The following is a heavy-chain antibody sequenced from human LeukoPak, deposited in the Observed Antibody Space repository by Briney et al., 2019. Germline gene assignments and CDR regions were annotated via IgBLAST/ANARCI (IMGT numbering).Heavy chain of an antibody. J-gene: IGHJ5*02. CDR2: INTSGNI. V-gene: IGHV4-61*02. CDR3: ARGLSSSWYWFDT. CDR1: GGSISSESYY. Sequence: SETLSLTCTVSGGSISSESYYWSWIRQPAGKALEWIGRINTSGNINYNPSLKSRVTLSVDTPNNQFSLKLSSLTAADTAVYYCARGLSSSWYWFDTWGQGTLVTVSS. D-gene: IGHD6-13*01.